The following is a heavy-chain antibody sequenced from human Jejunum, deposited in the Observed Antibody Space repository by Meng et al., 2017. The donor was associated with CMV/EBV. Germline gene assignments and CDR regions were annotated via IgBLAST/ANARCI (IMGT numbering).Heavy chain of an antibody. CDR2: INTRSNIK. V-gene: IGHV3-11*01. CDR1: YN. J-gene: IGHJ1*01. CDR3: VRETGYDTSAYADV. D-gene: IGHD5-12*01. Sequence: YNRNWIRQTKGKGLGWVSDINTRSNIKKYATSMQGRFTIYRDNDKKSLYLQMDSLRVDDTAVYYCVRETGYDTSAYADVWGQGTLVTVSS.